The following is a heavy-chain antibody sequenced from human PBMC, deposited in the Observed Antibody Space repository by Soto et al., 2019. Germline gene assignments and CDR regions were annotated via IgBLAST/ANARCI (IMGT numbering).Heavy chain of an antibody. J-gene: IGHJ5*02. D-gene: IGHD3-3*01. CDR1: GFSLSTSGVG. CDR3: ALNARYYDFWSGYPNWFDP. CDR2: IYWDDDK. Sequence: QITLKESGPTLVNPTQTLTLTCTFSGFSLSTSGVGVGWIRQPPGKALEWLALIYWDDDKRYSPSLKSRLTITTDTSKNQVVLTMTIMDPVDTATYYCALNARYYDFWSGYPNWFDPWGQGTLVTVSS. V-gene: IGHV2-5*02.